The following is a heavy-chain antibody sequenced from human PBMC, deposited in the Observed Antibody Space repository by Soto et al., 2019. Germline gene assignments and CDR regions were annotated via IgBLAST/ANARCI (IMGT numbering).Heavy chain of an antibody. CDR3: ARRAARDYFDD. CDR2: ISYDGSNK. Sequence: QVQLVESGGGVVQPGRSLRLSCAASGFTFSSYAMHWVRQAPGKGLEWVAVISYDGSNKYYADSVKGRFTISRDNSKNTLYLQMNSLRAEDTAVYYCARRAARDYFDDWGQGTLVTVSS. CDR1: GFTFSSYA. V-gene: IGHV3-30-3*01. J-gene: IGHJ4*02.